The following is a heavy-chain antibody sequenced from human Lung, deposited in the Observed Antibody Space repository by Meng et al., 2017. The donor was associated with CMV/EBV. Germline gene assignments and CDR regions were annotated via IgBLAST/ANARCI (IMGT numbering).Heavy chain of an antibody. CDR1: GGTFSSYA. D-gene: IGHD4-17*01. V-gene: IGHV1-69*05. J-gene: IGHJ4*02. CDR2: IIPIFGTA. CDR3: ARDLDYGSSY. Sequence: SCTASGGTFSSYAISWVRQAPGQGLEWMGGIIPIFGTANYAQKFQGRVTITTDESTSTAYMELSSLRSEDTAVYYCARDLDYGSSYWGQGTLVTVSS.